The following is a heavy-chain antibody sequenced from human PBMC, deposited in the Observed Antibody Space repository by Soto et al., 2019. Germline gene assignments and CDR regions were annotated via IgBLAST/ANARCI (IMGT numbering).Heavy chain of an antibody. J-gene: IGHJ5*02. V-gene: IGHV1-3*01. CDR3: ARGFPRWFDP. D-gene: IGHD3-3*01. CDR2: INAGNGNT. Sequence: ASVKVSCKASGYTFTNYAIDWVRQAPGQRLEWMGWINAGNGNTKYSQKFQGRVTITRDTYASTAYMELSSLSSEDTAVYYCARGFPRWFDPWGQGTLVTVSS. CDR1: GYTFTNYA.